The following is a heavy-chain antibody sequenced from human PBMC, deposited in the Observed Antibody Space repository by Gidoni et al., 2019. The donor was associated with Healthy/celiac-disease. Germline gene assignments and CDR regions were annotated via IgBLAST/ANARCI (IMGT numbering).Heavy chain of an antibody. CDR1: GGSISSYY. Sequence: QVQLQESGPGLVKPSETLSLTCTVSGGSISSYYWSWIRQPAGKGLEWIGRIYTSGSTNYNPSLKSRVTMSVDTSKNQFSLKLSSVTAADTAVYYCASVFLPVGHTVVNHRDAFDIWGQGTMVTVSS. J-gene: IGHJ3*02. CDR3: ASVFLPVGHTVVNHRDAFDI. D-gene: IGHD2-15*01. V-gene: IGHV4-4*07. CDR2: IYTSGST.